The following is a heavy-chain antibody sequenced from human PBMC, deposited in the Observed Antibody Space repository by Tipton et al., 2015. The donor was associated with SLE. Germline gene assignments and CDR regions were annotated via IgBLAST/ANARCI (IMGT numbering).Heavy chain of an antibody. D-gene: IGHD1-26*01. V-gene: IGHV4-38-2*02. CDR3: ARDRIGGEVVNYFFDY. CDR1: GYSLTSGYY. Sequence: TLSLTCTVSGYSLTSGYYWGWIRQSPETGMEWIGSIFHSGSTYYNPSLKSRVTISVDTSKSQFYLNVSSVTAADTAVYYCARDRIGGEVVNYFFDYWGQGKLVTVSS. CDR2: IFHSGST. J-gene: IGHJ4*02.